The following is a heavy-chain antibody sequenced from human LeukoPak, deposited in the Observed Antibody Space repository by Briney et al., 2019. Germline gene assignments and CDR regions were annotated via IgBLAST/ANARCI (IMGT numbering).Heavy chain of an antibody. J-gene: IGHJ6*02. CDR1: GFTFSSYG. V-gene: IGHV3-7*01. CDR2: IRQHGIEK. D-gene: IGHD1-7*01. CDR3: ARVNFNYDYGMDV. Sequence: GRSLRLSCAASGFTFSSYGMHWVRQAPGKGLEWVANIRQHGIEKYYASSLVGRISISGDNAKNSLYLQMNSLRAEDTAVYYWARVNFNYDYGMDVWGQGTTVTVSS.